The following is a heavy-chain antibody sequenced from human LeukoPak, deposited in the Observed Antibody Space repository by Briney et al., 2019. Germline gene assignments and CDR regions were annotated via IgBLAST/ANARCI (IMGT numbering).Heavy chain of an antibody. V-gene: IGHV3-23*01. Sequence: GGSLRLSCAASGFTFSSYAMSWVRQAPGKGLEWVSAISGSGGSTYYADSVKGRLTISRDNSKNTLYLQMNSLRAEDTAVYYCAFTQWLVFYFQHWGQGTLVTVSS. CDR1: GFTFSSYA. J-gene: IGHJ1*01. CDR3: AFTQWLVFYFQH. CDR2: ISGSGGST. D-gene: IGHD6-19*01.